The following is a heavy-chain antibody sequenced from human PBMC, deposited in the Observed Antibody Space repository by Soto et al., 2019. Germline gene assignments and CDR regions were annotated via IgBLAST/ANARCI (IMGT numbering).Heavy chain of an antibody. Sequence: GGSLRLSCAASGFTFSSYGMHWVRQAPGKGLEWVAVISYDGSNKYYADSVKGRFTISRDNSKNTLYLQMNSLRAEDTAVYYCAKDLESRTPTPYYYYGMDVWGQGTTVTVSS. J-gene: IGHJ6*02. CDR3: AKDLESRTPTPYYYYGMDV. CDR1: GFTFSSYG. CDR2: ISYDGSNK. V-gene: IGHV3-30*18.